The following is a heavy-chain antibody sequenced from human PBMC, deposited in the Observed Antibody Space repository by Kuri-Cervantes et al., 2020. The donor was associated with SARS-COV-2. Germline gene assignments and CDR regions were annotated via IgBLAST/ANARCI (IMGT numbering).Heavy chain of an antibody. CDR1: GFTFSSYA. Sequence: GESLKISCAASGFTFSSYAMTWVRQAPGKGLEWVANIKQDGGEKYYVDSVKGRFTISRDNAKNSLYLQMNSLRAADTAVYYCARLWYYYDSRGRNGAFDIRGQGTMVTVSS. J-gene: IGHJ3*02. CDR3: ARLWYYYDSRGRNGAFDI. V-gene: IGHV3-7*01. CDR2: IKQDGGEK. D-gene: IGHD3-22*01.